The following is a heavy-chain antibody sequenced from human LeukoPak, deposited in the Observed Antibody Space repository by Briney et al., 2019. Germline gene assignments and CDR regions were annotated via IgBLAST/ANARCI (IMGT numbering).Heavy chain of an antibody. D-gene: IGHD3-10*01. V-gene: IGHV5-51*01. CDR3: ARLGAFIAEPYYFDY. CDR1: GYSFTSYW. Sequence: GESLKISCKGSGYSFTSYWIGWVRQMPGKGLEWMGIIYPGDSDTRYSPSFQGQVTISADKSISTAYLQWSSLKASDTAMYYCARLGAFIAEPYYFDYWGQGTLVTVSS. CDR2: IYPGDSDT. J-gene: IGHJ4*02.